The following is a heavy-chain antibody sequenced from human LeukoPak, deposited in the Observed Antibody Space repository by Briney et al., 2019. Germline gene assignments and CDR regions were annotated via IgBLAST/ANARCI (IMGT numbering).Heavy chain of an antibody. J-gene: IGHJ4*02. V-gene: IGHV4-39*07. Sequence: PSETLSLTCGVSGGSFSTSIYFWVWIRQPPGKGLEWIGSISDTGTTFHNPSLKGRVTISVDRSNNQFSLKLSSVTAADTAVYYCARGRYTFDYWGQGTLVTVSS. CDR2: ISDTGTT. D-gene: IGHD1-1*01. CDR1: GGSFSTSIYF. CDR3: ARGRYTFDY.